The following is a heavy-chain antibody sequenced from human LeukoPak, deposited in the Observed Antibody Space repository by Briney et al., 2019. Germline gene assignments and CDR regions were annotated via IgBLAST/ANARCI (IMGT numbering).Heavy chain of an antibody. Sequence: GGSLRLSCAASGFTFSSYAMSWVRQAPGKGLEWVSSISSSSIYIYYADSVKGRFTISRDNAKNSLYLQMNSLRAEDTAVYYCARSLRNAFDIWGQGTMVTVSS. CDR2: ISSSSIYI. D-gene: IGHD3-3*01. J-gene: IGHJ3*02. CDR1: GFTFSSYA. CDR3: ARSLRNAFDI. V-gene: IGHV3-21*01.